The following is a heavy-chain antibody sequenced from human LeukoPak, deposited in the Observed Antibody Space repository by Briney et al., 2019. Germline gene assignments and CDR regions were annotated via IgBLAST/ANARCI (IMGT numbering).Heavy chain of an antibody. D-gene: IGHD3-10*01. CDR1: GFTVSNNY. Sequence: PGGSLRLSCAASGFTVSNNYMSWVRQAPGKGLEWVSIIYSGGNTYYADSVKGRFTISRDNSKNTLYLQMNSLRAEDTAVYYCARDPGSGSYPYYFDYWGQGTLVTVSS. CDR3: ARDPGSGSYPYYFDY. CDR2: IYSGGNT. V-gene: IGHV3-66*01. J-gene: IGHJ4*02.